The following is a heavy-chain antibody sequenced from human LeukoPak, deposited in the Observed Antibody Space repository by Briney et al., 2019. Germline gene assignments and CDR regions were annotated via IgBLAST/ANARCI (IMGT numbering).Heavy chain of an antibody. CDR2: VNPNNGDT. Sequence: GESLKISCKGSGYSFTSYWIGWVRQAPGQGLEWVGWVNPNNGDTNYAQKFQGRVTMSRDTSISTAYMELNSLRSDDTAVYYCARRETNTQWGFDYWGQGTLVTVSS. CDR1: GYSFTSYW. V-gene: IGHV1-2*02. CDR3: ARRETNTQWGFDY. J-gene: IGHJ4*02. D-gene: IGHD1-26*01.